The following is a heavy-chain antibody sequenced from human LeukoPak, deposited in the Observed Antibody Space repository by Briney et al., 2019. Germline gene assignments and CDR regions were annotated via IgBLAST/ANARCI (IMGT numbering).Heavy chain of an antibody. J-gene: IGHJ4*02. V-gene: IGHV3-74*01. Sequence: GGSLRLSCAASGFTFGYYWMHWVRQAPGKGLVWVARIRTDGTSTSYADSVKGRFTISRDNAKNTLYLQMNSLRVEDTAVYYCARDADLDYWGQGTLVTVSS. CDR1: GFTFGYYW. CDR2: IRTDGTST. CDR3: ARDADLDY.